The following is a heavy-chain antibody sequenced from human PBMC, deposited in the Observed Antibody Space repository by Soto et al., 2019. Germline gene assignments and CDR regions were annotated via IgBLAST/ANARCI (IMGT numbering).Heavy chain of an antibody. CDR2: IWYDGSNK. J-gene: IGHJ4*02. Sequence: QVQLVESGGGVVQPGRSLRLSCAASGFTFSSYGMHWVRQAPGKGLEWVAVIWYDGSNKYYADSVKGRFTISRDNSKNTLYLPMNSLRAEDTAVYYCARTILTGYWAVLFDYWGQGTLVTVSS. V-gene: IGHV3-33*01. CDR1: GFTFSSYG. D-gene: IGHD3-9*01. CDR3: ARTILTGYWAVLFDY.